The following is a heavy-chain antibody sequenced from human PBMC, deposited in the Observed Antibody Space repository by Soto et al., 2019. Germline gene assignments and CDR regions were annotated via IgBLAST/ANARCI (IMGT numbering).Heavy chain of an antibody. D-gene: IGHD3-16*01. CDR1: GGYFNNRQTLNSYP. V-gene: IGHV1-69*06. Sequence: QVQVAQSGAEVKRPGSSVNVSCKASGGYFNNRQTLNSYPISWVRQAPGQGLEWMGGIIPLFGTTNYAQRFQGRVTITADKATSTTYLELNNVTSEDTDVYFCAKAWGGESYYYYYAMDVWGQGTTVTVSS. CDR2: IIPLFGTT. CDR3: AKAWGGESYYYYYAMDV. J-gene: IGHJ6*02.